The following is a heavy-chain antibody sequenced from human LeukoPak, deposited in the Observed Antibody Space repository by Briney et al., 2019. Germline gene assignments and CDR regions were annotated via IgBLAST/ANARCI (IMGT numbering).Heavy chain of an antibody. D-gene: IGHD2-15*01. CDR2: IDYIGRT. CDR1: GGSGSSVSYY. Sequence: SETLSLTGTVSGGSGSSVSYYWSWIRQPPGRGLELIAYIDYIGRTNYNPSLKSRVTISVDTSKNQFPLKMSSVTAADTAVYYCARDARLKYCRGGSCFFAPWGQGTLVTVSS. J-gene: IGHJ5*02. CDR3: ARDARLKYCRGGSCFFAP. V-gene: IGHV4-61*01.